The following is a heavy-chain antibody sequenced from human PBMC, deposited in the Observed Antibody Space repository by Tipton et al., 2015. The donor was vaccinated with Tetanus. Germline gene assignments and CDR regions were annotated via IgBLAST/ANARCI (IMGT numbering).Heavy chain of an antibody. CDR1: GYTFTGYY. V-gene: IGHV1-2*02. CDR2: INPNSSGT. D-gene: IGHD3-16*02. CDR3: ARDSNYDYVWGSYRPPPFDY. Sequence: QLVQSGAEVKKPGASVKVSCKASGYTFTGYYMHWVRQDPGQGLEWMGWINPNSSGTNYAQKFQGRVTMTRDTSISTAYTELSRLRSDDTAVYYCARDSNYDYVWGSYRPPPFDYWGQGTLVTVSS. J-gene: IGHJ4*02.